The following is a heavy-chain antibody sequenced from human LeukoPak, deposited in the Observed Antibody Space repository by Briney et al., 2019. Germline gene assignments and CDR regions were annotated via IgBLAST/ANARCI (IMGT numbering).Heavy chain of an antibody. D-gene: IGHD4-17*01. CDR2: IKQDGSEK. CDR1: GFTFSSYW. V-gene: IGHV3-7*03. Sequence: GGSLRLSCAASGFTFSSYWMSWVRQAPGKGLEWVANIKQDGSEKYYVDSVKGRFTISRDNVKNSLYLQMNSLRAEDTAVYYCARDLIGDSTYYFDYWGQGTLVTVSS. J-gene: IGHJ4*02. CDR3: ARDLIGDSTYYFDY.